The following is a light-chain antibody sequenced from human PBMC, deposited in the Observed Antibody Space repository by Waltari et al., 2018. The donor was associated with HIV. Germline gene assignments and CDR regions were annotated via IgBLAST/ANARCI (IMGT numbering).Light chain of an antibody. CDR2: DAS. V-gene: IGKV3-11*01. CDR3: QQRTPVA. J-gene: IGKJ5*01. CDR1: QSIGSY. Sequence: EIVLTQSPATLSLSPGQSATLSCRASQSIGSYLAWYQQKPGQAPRLLIFDASNKATGTPARFSGSGSGTDFTLTISSLEAEYFAVYYCQQRTPVAFGQGTRLEIK.